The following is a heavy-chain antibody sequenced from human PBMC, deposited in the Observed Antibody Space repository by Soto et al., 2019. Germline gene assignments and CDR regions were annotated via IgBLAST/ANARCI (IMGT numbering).Heavy chain of an antibody. D-gene: IGHD6-19*01. V-gene: IGHV1-69*02. Sequence: ASVKVSCKASGGTFSSYTISWVRQAPGQGLEWMGRIIPILGIANYAQKFQGRVTITADKSTSTAYMELSSLRSEDTAVYYCARGIRSSGWYGDYYYYGMDVWGQGTTVTVSS. CDR2: IIPILGIA. CDR3: ARGIRSSGWYGDYYYYGMDV. CDR1: GGTFSSYT. J-gene: IGHJ6*02.